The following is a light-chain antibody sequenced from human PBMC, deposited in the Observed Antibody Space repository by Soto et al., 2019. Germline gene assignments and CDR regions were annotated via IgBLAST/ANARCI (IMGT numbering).Light chain of an antibody. Sequence: QSALTQPPSASGSPGQSVTISCIGTSSDVGGYNYVSWYQQHPGKAPKLMIYEVSKRPSGVPDRFSGSKSGNTASLTVSGIQTEDEADYYCTSYAGSNTVFGGGTKLTVL. CDR2: EVS. CDR3: TSYAGSNTV. CDR1: SSDVGGYNY. V-gene: IGLV2-8*01. J-gene: IGLJ2*01.